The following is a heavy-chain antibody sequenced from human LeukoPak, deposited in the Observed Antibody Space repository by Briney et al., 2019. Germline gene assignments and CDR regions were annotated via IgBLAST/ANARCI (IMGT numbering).Heavy chain of an antibody. CDR2: ISYDGSNK. CDR3: AREITMVRGVMVEIGWFDP. Sequence: GGSLRLSCAASGFTFSSYGMHWVRQAPGKGLEWVAVISYDGSNKYYADSVKGRFTISRDNSKNTLYLQMNSLRAEDTAVYYCAREITMVRGVMVEIGWFDPWGQGTLVTVSS. J-gene: IGHJ5*02. CDR1: GFTFSSYG. D-gene: IGHD3-10*01. V-gene: IGHV3-30*03.